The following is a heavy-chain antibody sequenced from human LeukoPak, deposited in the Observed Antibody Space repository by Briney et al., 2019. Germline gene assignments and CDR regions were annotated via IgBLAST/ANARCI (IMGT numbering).Heavy chain of an antibody. Sequence: GRSLRLSCAASGFTFSSYGIHWVRQAPGEGLEWVAVISYDGSNKYYADSVKGRSTISRDNSKNTLYLQMNSLRAEDTAVYYCAKDRTMVRGVIVNWFDPWGQGTLVTVSS. D-gene: IGHD3-10*01. J-gene: IGHJ5*02. CDR1: GFTFSSYG. V-gene: IGHV3-30*18. CDR3: AKDRTMVRGVIVNWFDP. CDR2: ISYDGSNK.